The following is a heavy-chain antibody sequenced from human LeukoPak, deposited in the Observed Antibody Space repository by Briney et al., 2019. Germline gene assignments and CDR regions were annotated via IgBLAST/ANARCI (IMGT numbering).Heavy chain of an antibody. CDR2: ISSSSSYI. CDR3: ARAGNYDILTGVGFFDY. Sequence: GGSLRLSCAASGFTFSSYSMNWVRQAPGKGLEWVSSISSSSSYIYYADSVKGRFTISRDNAKNSLYLQMNSLRAEDTAVYYCARAGNYDILTGVGFFDYWGQGTLVTVSS. J-gene: IGHJ4*02. V-gene: IGHV3-21*01. CDR1: GFTFSSYS. D-gene: IGHD3-9*01.